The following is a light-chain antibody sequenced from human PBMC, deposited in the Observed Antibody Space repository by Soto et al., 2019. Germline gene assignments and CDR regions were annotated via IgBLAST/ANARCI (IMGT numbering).Light chain of an antibody. V-gene: IGLV1-44*01. CDR3: AVWDDSLNAYV. Sequence: QSVLTQPPSASGTPGQTVTISSSGSSSNIGSNTVSWYQQLPGTAPKLLIYSNNQRPSGVPDRFSGSKSGTSASLAISGLRSEDEADYYCAVWDDSLNAYVFGTGTKVTVL. CDR1: SSNIGSNT. CDR2: SNN. J-gene: IGLJ1*01.